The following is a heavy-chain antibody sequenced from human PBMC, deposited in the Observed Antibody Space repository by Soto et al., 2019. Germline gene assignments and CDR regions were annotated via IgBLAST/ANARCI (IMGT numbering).Heavy chain of an antibody. V-gene: IGHV1-46*01. Sequence: GASVKVSCKASGGTFSSYAISWVRQAPGQGLEWMGIINPSGGSTSYTQKFQGRLTMTRDTSTSTVYMELSSLRSEDTAVYYCARGFSSEAFDIWGQGTMVTVSS. CDR2: INPSGGST. CDR1: GGTFSSYA. J-gene: IGHJ3*02. CDR3: ARGFSSEAFDI.